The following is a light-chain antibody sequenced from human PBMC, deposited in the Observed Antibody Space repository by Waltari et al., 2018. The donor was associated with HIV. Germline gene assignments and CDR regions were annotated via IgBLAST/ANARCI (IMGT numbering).Light chain of an antibody. V-gene: IGLV1-44*01. CDR1: SSNIGSNT. J-gene: IGLJ2*01. CDR3: AAWDDSLNAVV. Sequence: QSVLTQPPSASGTPGQRVTISCSGSSSNIGSNTVNWYQQLPGTAPKLLIYSNKQRPSGVPALLSGSKSGTSASLAISGLQSEDEADYYCAAWDDSLNAVVFGGGTKLTVL. CDR2: SNK.